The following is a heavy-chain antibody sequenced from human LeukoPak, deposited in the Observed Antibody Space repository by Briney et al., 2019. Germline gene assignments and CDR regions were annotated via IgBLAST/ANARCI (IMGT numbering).Heavy chain of an antibody. Sequence: ASVKVSCKASGYIFTDYAIHWLRQAPEQRPEWMGWMNAGNGNTKYSQKFQGRITLIRDTSAATAYMELSSLRHDDLAVYYCARGRGTSGSNRDFYYYYYMDVWGKGTTVTVSS. CDR1: GYIFTDYA. CDR2: MNAGNGNT. V-gene: IGHV1-3*01. J-gene: IGHJ6*03. D-gene: IGHD1/OR15-1a*01. CDR3: ARGRGTSGSNRDFYYYYYMDV.